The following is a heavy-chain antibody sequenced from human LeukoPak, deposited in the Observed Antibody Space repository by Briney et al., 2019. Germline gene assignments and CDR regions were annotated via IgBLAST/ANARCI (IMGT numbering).Heavy chain of an antibody. CDR3: ATGDQWQPNY. CDR1: GFTFSSYG. CDR2: IWYDGSNK. V-gene: IGHV3-33*01. D-gene: IGHD4-17*01. J-gene: IGHJ4*02. Sequence: GRSLRLSCAASGFTFSSYGMHWVRQAPGKGLEWVAVIWYDGSNKYYADSVRGRFTISRDNSKSTLYLQMNSLRAEDTAVYYCATGDQWQPNYWGQETLVTVSS.